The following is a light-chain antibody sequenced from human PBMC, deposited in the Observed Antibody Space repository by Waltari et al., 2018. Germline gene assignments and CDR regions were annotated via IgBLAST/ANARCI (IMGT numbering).Light chain of an antibody. CDR3: CSYAGSIVV. CDR2: EGS. V-gene: IGLV2-23*01. CDR1: SSDVGSYNL. J-gene: IGLJ2*01. Sequence: QSALTQPASASGSPGQSITTSCTGTSSDVGSYNLVSWYQQHPGKAPKLMIYEGSKRPSGVSNRFSGSKSGNTASLTISGLQAEDEADYYCCSYAGSIVVFGGGTKLTVL.